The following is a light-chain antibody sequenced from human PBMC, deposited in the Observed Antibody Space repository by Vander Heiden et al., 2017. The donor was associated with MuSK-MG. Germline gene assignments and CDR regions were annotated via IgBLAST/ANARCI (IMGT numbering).Light chain of an antibody. CDR3: QQHYSSQAWT. CDR1: MTINSC. CDR2: AEA. Sequence: SQISHPPPSLSPSEADTLTITCRASMTINSCFNFYQQKPEKVPKNLIYAEANWESRVPSTFSRSGYGKDLNLTISSRQQEDFGAYYCQQHYSSQAWTFGQGTKVEIK. V-gene: IGKV1-39*01. J-gene: IGKJ1*01.